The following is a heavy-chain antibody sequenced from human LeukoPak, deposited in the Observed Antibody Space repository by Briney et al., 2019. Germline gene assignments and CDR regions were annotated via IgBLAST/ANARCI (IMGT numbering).Heavy chain of an antibody. CDR1: GFTVSSNY. V-gene: IGHV3-66*01. D-gene: IGHD2-15*01. CDR3: ARETGWYYGMDV. CDR2: IYSGGST. Sequence: GGSLRLSCAASGFTVSSNYMSWVRQAPGKGLEWVSVIYSGGSTYYADSVKGRFTISRDNPKSTLNLQMNSLRAEDTAVYYCARETGWYYGMDVWGQGTTVTVS. J-gene: IGHJ6*02.